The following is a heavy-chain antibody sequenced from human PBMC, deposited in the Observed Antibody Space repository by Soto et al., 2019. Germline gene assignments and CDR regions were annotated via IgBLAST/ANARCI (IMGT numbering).Heavy chain of an antibody. CDR3: ASPSTISDADAFDI. D-gene: IGHD3-3*01. CDR2: ISSSGSTI. CDR1: GFTFSSYE. J-gene: IGHJ3*02. Sequence: EVQLVESGGGLVQPGGSLRLSCAASGFTFSSYEMNWVRQAPGKGLEWVSYISSSGSTIYYADSVKGRFTISRDNAKNSLYLPMNSLRAEDTAVYYCASPSTISDADAFDIWGQGTMVTVSS. V-gene: IGHV3-48*03.